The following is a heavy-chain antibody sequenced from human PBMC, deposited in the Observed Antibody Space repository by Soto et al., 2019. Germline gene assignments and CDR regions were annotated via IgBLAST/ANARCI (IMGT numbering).Heavy chain of an antibody. V-gene: IGHV3-30-3*01. J-gene: IGHJ4*02. D-gene: IGHD6-19*01. Sequence: QVQLVESGGGVVQPGRSLRLSCAASGFTFSSYAMHWVRQAPGKGLEWVAVISYDGSNKYYADSVKGRFTISRDNSKNTLYLQMNSLRAEDTAVYYCARDPVAGNGGYFDYWGQGTLVTVSS. CDR3: ARDPVAGNGGYFDY. CDR2: ISYDGSNK. CDR1: GFTFSSYA.